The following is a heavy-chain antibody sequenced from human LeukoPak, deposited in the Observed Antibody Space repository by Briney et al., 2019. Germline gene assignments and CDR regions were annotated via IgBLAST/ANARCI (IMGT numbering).Heavy chain of an antibody. D-gene: IGHD3-22*01. J-gene: IGHJ4*02. CDR1: GYTFTTYD. V-gene: IGHV1-8*01. CDR3: ARGLGDYYDTSDFYYAVPAH. CDR2: KNPNSGDT. Sequence: GASVKVSCKASGYTFTTYDITWVRQATGQGLEWMGWKNPNSGDTAYAQKFQGRVAMTRDTSISTAYMELSSLRSEDTAVYYCARGLGDYYDTSDFYYAVPAHWGQGTLVTVSS.